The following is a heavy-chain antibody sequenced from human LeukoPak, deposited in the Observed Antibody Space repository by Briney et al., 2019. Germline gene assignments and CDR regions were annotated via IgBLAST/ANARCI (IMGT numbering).Heavy chain of an antibody. D-gene: IGHD1-26*01. CDR2: ISVRSDGGTT. CDR1: GFTFSYAW. J-gene: IGHJ4*02. CDR3: ASLVGFSLYY. V-gene: IGHV3-15*01. Sequence: GGSLRLPCTASGFTFSYAWMTWVRQGPGKGLEWVGHISVRSDGGTTDYAAPVKGRFTISRDDSKNTLYLQMDSLQTEDTAVYYCASLVGFSLYYWGQGTLVTVSS.